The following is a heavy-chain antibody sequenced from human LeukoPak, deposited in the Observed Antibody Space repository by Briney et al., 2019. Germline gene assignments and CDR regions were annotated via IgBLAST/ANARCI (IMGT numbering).Heavy chain of an antibody. Sequence: SETLSLTCTVSGGSISSGSYYWSWIRQPAGKGLEWIGRIYTSGSTNYNPSLKSRVTISVDTSKNQFSLKLSSVTAADTAVYYCARAQQQLVGDYFDYWGQGTLVTVSS. CDR1: GGSISSGSYY. CDR2: IYTSGST. CDR3: ARAQQQLVGDYFDY. V-gene: IGHV4-61*02. D-gene: IGHD6-13*01. J-gene: IGHJ4*02.